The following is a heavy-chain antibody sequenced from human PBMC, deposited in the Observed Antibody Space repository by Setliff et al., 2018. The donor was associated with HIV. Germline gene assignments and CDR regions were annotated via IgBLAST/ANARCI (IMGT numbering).Heavy chain of an antibody. D-gene: IGHD2-8*01. Sequence: KTSETLSLTCTVSGGSISSGTYYWSWIRQPAGKGLEWIGHIYTSGSTNYNPSLKSRLIMSVNTSKTQFSLNLSSVTAADTAVYFCARGLERTNALFGVLSIWLDSWGQGTLVTVSS. J-gene: IGHJ5*01. CDR1: GGSISSGTYY. CDR2: IYTSGST. CDR3: ARGLERTNALFGVLSIWLDS. V-gene: IGHV4-61*09.